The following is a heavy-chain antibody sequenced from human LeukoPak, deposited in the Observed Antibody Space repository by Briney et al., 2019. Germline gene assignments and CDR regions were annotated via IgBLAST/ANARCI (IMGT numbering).Heavy chain of an antibody. J-gene: IGHJ4*02. CDR2: ISTSSNYI. Sequence: PGGSLRLSCAASGFTFSTYSMNWVRQAPGKGLEWVSSISTSSNYIYYSDSLKGRFTISRDNAKNSLYLQMNSLRAEDTAVYYCAKDVRFAAGLDYWGQGTLVTVST. V-gene: IGHV3-21*01. D-gene: IGHD6-13*01. CDR1: GFTFSTYS. CDR3: AKDVRFAAGLDY.